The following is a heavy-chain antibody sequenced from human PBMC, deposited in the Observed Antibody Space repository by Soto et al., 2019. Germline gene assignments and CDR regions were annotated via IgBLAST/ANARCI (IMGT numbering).Heavy chain of an antibody. CDR2: IIPIFGTA. D-gene: IGHD3-22*01. Sequence: QVQLVQSGAEVKKPGSSVKVSCKASGGTFSSYAISWVRQAPGQGLEWMGGIIPIFGTANYAQKFQGRVTITADETTSTAYMELSSLRSEDTAVYYCARVADYYDSSGYYHSAEYFQHWGQGTLVTVSS. CDR1: GGTFSSYA. J-gene: IGHJ1*01. CDR3: ARVADYYDSSGYYHSAEYFQH. V-gene: IGHV1-69*12.